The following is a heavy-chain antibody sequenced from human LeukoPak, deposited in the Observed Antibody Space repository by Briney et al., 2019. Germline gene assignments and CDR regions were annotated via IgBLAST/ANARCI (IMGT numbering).Heavy chain of an antibody. J-gene: IGHJ4*02. CDR1: GDSVSTNSAA. V-gene: IGHV6-1*01. CDR2: TYYRSKWYN. CDR3: AREGADTYDY. Sequence: SQTLSLTCAIFGDSVSTNSAAWNWIRQSPLRGLEWLGRTYYRSKWYNDYAASVRSRITVNPDTSKNQFSLQLNSVTPEDTAVYYCAREGADTYDYWGQGTLVTVSS. D-gene: IGHD3-16*01.